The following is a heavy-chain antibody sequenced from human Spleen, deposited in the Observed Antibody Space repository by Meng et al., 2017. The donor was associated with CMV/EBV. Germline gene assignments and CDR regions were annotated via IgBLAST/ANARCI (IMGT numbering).Heavy chain of an antibody. V-gene: IGHV1-69*10. Sequence: SVKVSCKASGGTFSSYAISWVRQAPGQGLEWMGGIIPILDTPNYAQKFQGRVTITADKSTSTAYMELSSLRSEDTAVYYCARERPTVTKDYYYGMDVWGQGTTVTVSS. J-gene: IGHJ6*02. D-gene: IGHD4-17*01. CDR1: GGTFSSYA. CDR3: ARERPTVTKDYYYGMDV. CDR2: IIPILDTP.